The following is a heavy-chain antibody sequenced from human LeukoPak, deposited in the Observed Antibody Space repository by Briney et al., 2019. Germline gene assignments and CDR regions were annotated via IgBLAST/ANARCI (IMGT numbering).Heavy chain of an antibody. J-gene: IGHJ5*02. V-gene: IGHV3-23*01. Sequence: GGSLRLSCAASGFTFSRYTMTWVRQAPGKGLEWVSAFSGSGGSTYYADSVKGRFTISRDNSKNTVYLQMNSLRAEDTAVYYCARDNHSGSGSLLNWFDPWGQGTLVTVSS. CDR2: FSGSGGST. D-gene: IGHD1-26*01. CDR3: ARDNHSGSGSLLNWFDP. CDR1: GFTFSRYT.